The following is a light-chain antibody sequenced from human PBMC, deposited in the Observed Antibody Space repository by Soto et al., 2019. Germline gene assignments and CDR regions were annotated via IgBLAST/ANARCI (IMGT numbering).Light chain of an antibody. CDR3: QQFDDSVT. Sequence: EIVLTQSPDTLSVSPGERATLSCRASQSISSSFLAWYQQKPGPAPRLLIYGASSRATGIPDMFSGSGSGTDFPLTIRILEPEDLTVYYCQQFDDSVTFGQGTRLDIK. J-gene: IGKJ5*01. CDR2: GAS. CDR1: QSISSSF. V-gene: IGKV3-20*01.